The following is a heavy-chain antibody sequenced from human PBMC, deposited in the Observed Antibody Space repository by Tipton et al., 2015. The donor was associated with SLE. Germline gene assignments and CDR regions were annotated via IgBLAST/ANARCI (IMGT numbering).Heavy chain of an antibody. V-gene: IGHV4-61*02. D-gene: IGHD1-20*01. CDR2: IYTSEST. J-gene: IGHJ4*02. Sequence: TLSLTCTVSGGSISSGSYYWSWIRQPAGKGLEWIGRIYTSESTNYNPSLKSQVTISVDTSKNQFSLKLSSVTAADTAVYYCARDLTGLGFDYWGQGTLVTVSS. CDR3: ARDLTGLGFDY. CDR1: GGSISSGSYY.